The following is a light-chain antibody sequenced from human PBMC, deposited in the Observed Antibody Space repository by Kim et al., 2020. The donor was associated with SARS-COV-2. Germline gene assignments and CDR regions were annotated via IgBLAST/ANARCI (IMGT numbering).Light chain of an antibody. CDR3: QQYSSSPAT. CDR1: QSVSSSY. J-gene: IGKJ1*01. Sequence: SPEDRATLSCRASQSVSSSYLAWYQQKPGQAPRLLIYGASSGATGIPDRFSGSGSGTDFTLTITRLEPEDFAVYYCQQYSSSPATFGQGTKVDIK. CDR2: GAS. V-gene: IGKV3-20*01.